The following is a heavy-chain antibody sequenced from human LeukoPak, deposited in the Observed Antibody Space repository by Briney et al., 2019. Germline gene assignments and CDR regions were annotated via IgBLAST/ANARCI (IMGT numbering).Heavy chain of an antibody. V-gene: IGHV3-23*01. J-gene: IGHJ4*02. CDR2: ISGSGYTT. CDR3: AKALDTIVDPFDY. D-gene: IGHD5-18*01. CDR1: GFTFSNYA. Sequence: PGGSLRLSCAGSGFTFSNYAMTWVRQAPGKGLEWVSCISGSGYTTRYGESVKGRFTVSRDNSKNTLYLEMNSLGAEDAAVYYCAKALDTIVDPFDYWGQGTLVTVSS.